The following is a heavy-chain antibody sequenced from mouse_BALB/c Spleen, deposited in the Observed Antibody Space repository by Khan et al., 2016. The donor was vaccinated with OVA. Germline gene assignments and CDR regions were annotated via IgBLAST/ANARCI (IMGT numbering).Heavy chain of an antibody. D-gene: IGHD1-1*01. J-gene: IGHJ3*01. Sequence: QVQLQQSGPELVKPGASVKMSCKASGYTFTDYVLTWVKQRTGQGLEWIGEIYPGSSNTYYNEKLKGRATLTADKSSNTAYMQLSSLTSEDSAVXFCASGGYGTSGAFWGQGTLVTVSA. CDR2: IYPGSSNT. CDR1: GYTFTDYV. V-gene: IGHV1-81*01. CDR3: ASGGYGTSGAF.